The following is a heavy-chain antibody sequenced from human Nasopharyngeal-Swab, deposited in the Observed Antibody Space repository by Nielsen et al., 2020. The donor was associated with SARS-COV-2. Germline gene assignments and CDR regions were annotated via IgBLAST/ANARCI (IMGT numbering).Heavy chain of an antibody. J-gene: IGHJ6*02. CDR1: GFTFSDYC. V-gene: IGHV3-11*05. D-gene: IGHD2-21*02. CDR2: ISSSSSYT. CDR3: ARAIVVVTAIRYYYYGMDV. Sequence: GESLKISCAASGFTFSDYCMSWIRQAPGKGLEWVSYISSSSSYTNYADSVKGRFNISRDNAKNSLYLQMNSLRAEDTAVYYCARAIVVVTAIRYYYYGMDVWGQGTTVTVSS.